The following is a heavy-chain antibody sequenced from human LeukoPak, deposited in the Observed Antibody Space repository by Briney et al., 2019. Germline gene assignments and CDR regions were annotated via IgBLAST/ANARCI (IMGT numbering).Heavy chain of an antibody. CDR2: ISYDGSNK. V-gene: IGHV3-30*03. CDR3: ARDYGGSYYFDY. Sequence: GRSLRLSCAASGFTFSRYGMHWVRQAPGKGLEWVAVISYDGSNKYYADSVKGRFTISRDNSKNTLYLQMNSLRTDDTAVYYCARDYGGSYYFDYWGQGTLVTVSS. D-gene: IGHD1-26*01. CDR1: GFTFSRYG. J-gene: IGHJ4*02.